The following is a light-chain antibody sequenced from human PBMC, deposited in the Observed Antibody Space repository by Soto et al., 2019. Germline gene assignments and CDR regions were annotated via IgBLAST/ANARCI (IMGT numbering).Light chain of an antibody. Sequence: QSVLTQSPSVSAASGQTVTISCSGRTSNIGNNYVYWYQQLPGTAPKLLIYENNKRASGIPDRFSGSKSGTSATLGITGLQTGDEADYYCGTWDSSLSAGVFGGGTKLTVL. CDR2: ENN. J-gene: IGLJ3*02. CDR1: TSNIGNNY. CDR3: GTWDSSLSAGV. V-gene: IGLV1-51*01.